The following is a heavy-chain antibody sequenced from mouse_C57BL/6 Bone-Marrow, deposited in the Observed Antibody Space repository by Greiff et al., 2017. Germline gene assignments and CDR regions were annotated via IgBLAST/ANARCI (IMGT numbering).Heavy chain of an antibody. CDR1: GYTFTDYY. J-gene: IGHJ1*03. D-gene: IGHD1-1*01. Sequence: VQLQQSGAELVRPGASVKLSCKASGYTFTDYYINWVKQRPGQGLEWIARIYPGSGNTYYNEKFKGKATLTAEKSSSTAYMQLSSLTSEDSAVYFCARGTPLYYGSSNWYFDVWGTGTTVTVSS. V-gene: IGHV1-76*01. CDR3: ARGTPLYYGSSNWYFDV. CDR2: IYPGSGNT.